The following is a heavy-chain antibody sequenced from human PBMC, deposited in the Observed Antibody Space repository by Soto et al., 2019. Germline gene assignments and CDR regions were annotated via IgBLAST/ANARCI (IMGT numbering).Heavy chain of an antibody. J-gene: IGHJ3*02. V-gene: IGHV1-18*01. Sequence: QVQLVQSGAEVKKPGASVKVSCKASGYTFTSYGISWVRQAPGQGLEWMGWISAYNGNTIYAQKLQGRVTMTTDTSTSTAYMELRSLRSDDTAVYYCARSLWKQLDPDDAFDIWGQGTMVTVSS. CDR3: ARSLWKQLDPDDAFDI. CDR2: ISAYNGNT. CDR1: GYTFTSYG. D-gene: IGHD6-13*01.